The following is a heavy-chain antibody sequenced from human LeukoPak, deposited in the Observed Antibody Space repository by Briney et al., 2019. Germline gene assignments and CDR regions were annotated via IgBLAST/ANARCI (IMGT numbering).Heavy chain of an antibody. V-gene: IGHV3-33*01. J-gene: IGHJ4*02. CDR1: RFTFSRDS. CDR3: ARDSSIAARVLDY. D-gene: IGHD6-6*01. Sequence: QPGGSLRLSCAAPRFTFSRDSTQWVRQAPRKRLERVAVIWYDGSNKYYADSAKGRFTTSRDNSMNRLYWQMNRLRGEDTAVYYCARDSSIAARVLDYWGEGTLVSASS. CDR2: IWYDGSNK.